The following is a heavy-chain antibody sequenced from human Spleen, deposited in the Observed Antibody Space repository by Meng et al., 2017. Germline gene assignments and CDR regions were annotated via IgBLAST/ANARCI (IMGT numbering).Heavy chain of an antibody. V-gene: IGHV3-11*04. CDR1: GFTFSDYY. J-gene: IGHJ4*02. Sequence: GESLKISCAASGFTFSDYYMSWIRQAPGKGLEWVSYISSSGSTIYYADSVKGRFTISRDNAKNSLYLQMNSLRAEDTAVYYCARSGLYSSSWLSYYFDYWGQGTLVTVSS. CDR3: ARSGLYSSSWLSYYFDY. D-gene: IGHD6-13*01. CDR2: ISSSGSTI.